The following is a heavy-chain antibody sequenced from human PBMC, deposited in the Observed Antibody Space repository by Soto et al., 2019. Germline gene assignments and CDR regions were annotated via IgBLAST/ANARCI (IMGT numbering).Heavy chain of an antibody. J-gene: IGHJ3*02. D-gene: IGHD2-8*01. CDR2: IYYSGST. V-gene: IGHV4-39*01. CDR3: ASGRGIVRDAFDI. Sequence: QLQLQESGPGLVKPSETLSLTCTVSGGSISSSSYYWGWIRQPPGKGLEWIGSIYYSGSTYYNPSLKSRVPLSVDTSKNQFSLKLSSVTAADTAVYYCASGRGIVRDAFDIWGQGTMVTVSS. CDR1: GGSISSSSYY.